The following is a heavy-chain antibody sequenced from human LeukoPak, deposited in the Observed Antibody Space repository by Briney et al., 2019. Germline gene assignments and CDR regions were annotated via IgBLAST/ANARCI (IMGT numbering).Heavy chain of an antibody. D-gene: IGHD2-8*01. CDR2: IHSSGST. J-gene: IGHJ4*02. V-gene: IGHV4-39*07. CDR1: GGSISSSSYY. Sequence: SETLSLTCTVSGGSISSSSYYWGWIRQPPGKGLEWIGSIHSSGSTYYNLSLKSRVTISVDTSKNQFSLKLSSVTAADTAVYYCARADLGYCTNGVCYDFDYWGQGTLVTVSS. CDR3: ARADLGYCTNGVCYDFDY.